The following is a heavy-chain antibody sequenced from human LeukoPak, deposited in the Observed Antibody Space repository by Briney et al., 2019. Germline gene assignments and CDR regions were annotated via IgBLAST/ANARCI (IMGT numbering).Heavy chain of an antibody. Sequence: QPGGSLRLSCAVSGFTFSSYAMNWVRQAPGKGLEWVSVISGTDGSTNYADSVRGRFTISRDNSKNTLYLQMNSLRAEDTAVYYCFIAVAGQPYWGQGTLVTVSS. CDR2: ISGTDGST. D-gene: IGHD6-19*01. V-gene: IGHV3-23*01. CDR3: FIAVAGQPY. CDR1: GFTFSSYA. J-gene: IGHJ4*02.